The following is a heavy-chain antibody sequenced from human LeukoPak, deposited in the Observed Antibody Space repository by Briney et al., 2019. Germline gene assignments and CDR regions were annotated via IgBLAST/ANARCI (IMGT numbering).Heavy chain of an antibody. D-gene: IGHD2-15*01. CDR1: GFTFSSYA. J-gene: IGHJ4*02. CDR3: AKDPREVVVVVAAIPYFDY. CDR2: ISGSGGST. V-gene: IGHV3-23*01. Sequence: GGSLRLSCAASGFTFSSYAMSWDRQAPGKGLEWVSAISGSGGSTYYADSVKGRFTISRDNSKNTLYLQMNSLRAEDTAVYYCAKDPREVVVVVAAIPYFDYWGQGTLVTVSS.